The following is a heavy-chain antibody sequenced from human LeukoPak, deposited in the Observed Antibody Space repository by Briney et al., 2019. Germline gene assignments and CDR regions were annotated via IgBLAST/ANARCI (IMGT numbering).Heavy chain of an antibody. CDR2: IYYSGST. J-gene: IGHJ4*02. CDR3: ARVAGSYYYFDY. D-gene: IGHD3-10*01. Sequence: SETLSLTCTVSGGSISSYYWSWIRQPPGKGLEWIGYIYYSGSTNYNPSLKSRVTISVDTSKNQFSLKLSSVTAADTAVYYCARVAGSYYYFDYWGQGTLVTVSS. V-gene: IGHV4-59*01. CDR1: GGSISSYY.